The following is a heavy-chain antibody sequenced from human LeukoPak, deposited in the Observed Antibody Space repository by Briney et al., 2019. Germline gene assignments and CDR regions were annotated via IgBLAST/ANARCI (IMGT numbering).Heavy chain of an antibody. Sequence: GSLRLSCAASGFTFSSYGMHWVRQAPGKGLEWVAVIWYDGSKKYYADSVKGRFTISRDNSKNTLYLQMNSLRGGDTAVYYCARDNPAVAGNPFDYWGQGTLVTVSS. D-gene: IGHD6-19*01. CDR2: IWYDGSKK. J-gene: IGHJ4*02. V-gene: IGHV3-33*01. CDR1: GFTFSSYG. CDR3: ARDNPAVAGNPFDY.